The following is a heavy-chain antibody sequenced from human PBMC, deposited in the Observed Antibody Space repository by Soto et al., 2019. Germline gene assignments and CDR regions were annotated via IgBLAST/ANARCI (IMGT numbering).Heavy chain of an antibody. Sequence: SETLSLTCAVYGGSFSGYYWSWIRQPPGKGLEWIGEINHSGSTNYNPSLKSRVTISVDTSKNQFSLKLSSVTAADTAVYYCARVLRFLEWLPLKPVRDYYYYMDVWGKGTTVTVSS. D-gene: IGHD3-3*01. CDR3: ARVLRFLEWLPLKPVRDYYYYMDV. V-gene: IGHV4-34*01. CDR1: GGSFSGYY. J-gene: IGHJ6*03. CDR2: INHSGST.